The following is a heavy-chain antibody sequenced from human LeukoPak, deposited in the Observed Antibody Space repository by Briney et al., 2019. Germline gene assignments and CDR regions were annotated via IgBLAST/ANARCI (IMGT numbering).Heavy chain of an antibody. CDR1: GYTFTSYY. D-gene: IGHD2-2*01. CDR3: ARRSVVVVPAAMREEAFDI. V-gene: IGHV1-46*01. J-gene: IGHJ3*02. Sequence: ASVKVSCKASGYTFTSYYMHWVRQAPGQGLEWMGIINPSGGSTSYAQKFQGRVTMTRDTSTSTVYMELSSLRSEDTAVYYCARRSVVVVPAAMREEAFDIWGQGTMVTVSS. CDR2: INPSGGST.